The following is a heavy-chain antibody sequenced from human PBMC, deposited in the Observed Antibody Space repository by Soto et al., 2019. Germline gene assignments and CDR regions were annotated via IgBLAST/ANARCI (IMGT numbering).Heavy chain of an antibody. CDR1: GASISSGGYY. CDR3: ARGSGGSCCPFDY. D-gene: IGHD2-15*01. Sequence: QVQLQESGPGLVKPSQTLSLSCSVSGASISSGGYYWSWIRQHPGKGLEWIGFIYYSGNTHYKPALKHRVSMSVDTSKNQFSLRVSSVTAADTAVYYCARGSGGSCCPFDYWGQGTLVTVSS. CDR2: IYYSGNT. J-gene: IGHJ4*02. V-gene: IGHV4-31*03.